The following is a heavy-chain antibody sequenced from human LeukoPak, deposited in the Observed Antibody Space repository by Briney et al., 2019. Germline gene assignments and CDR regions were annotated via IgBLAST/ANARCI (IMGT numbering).Heavy chain of an antibody. CDR2: ISSSGSTI. CDR3: ARYNVYYGSGSYPVYFQH. J-gene: IGHJ1*01. CDR1: GFTFSSYE. V-gene: IGHV3-48*03. D-gene: IGHD3-10*01. Sequence: GGSLRLSCAASGFTFSSYEMNWVRQAPGKGLEGVSYISSSGSTIYYADSVKGRFTISRDNAKNSLYLQMNSLRAEDTAVYYCARYNVYYGSGSYPVYFQHWGQGTLATVSS.